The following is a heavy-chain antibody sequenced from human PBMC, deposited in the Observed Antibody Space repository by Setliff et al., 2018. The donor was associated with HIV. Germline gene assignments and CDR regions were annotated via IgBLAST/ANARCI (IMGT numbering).Heavy chain of an antibody. CDR3: ARGGGYYAPLVY. V-gene: IGHV4-4*02. J-gene: IGHJ4*02. D-gene: IGHD3-22*01. Sequence: SETLSLTCVVSGVSISNSLWWTWVRQPPGKGLEWIGEVSHSGSTNYNPSLRSRVTISLDTSKNQFSLKLTSVTAADTAVYYCARGGGYYAPLVYWGQGTLVTVSS. CDR1: GVSISNSLW. CDR2: VSHSGST.